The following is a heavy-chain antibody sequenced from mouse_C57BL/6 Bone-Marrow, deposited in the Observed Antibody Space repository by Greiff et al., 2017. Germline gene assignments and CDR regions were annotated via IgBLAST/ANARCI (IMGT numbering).Heavy chain of an antibody. CDR2: IDPSDSET. D-gene: IGHD1-1*01. V-gene: IGHV1-52*01. CDR3: ARLIYYCGSSYGDY. CDR1: GYTFTSYW. J-gene: IGHJ2*01. Sequence: VQLQQPGAELVRPGSSVKLSCKASGYTFTSYWMHWVKQRPIQGLEWIGNIDPSDSETHYNQKFKDKATLTVDKSSSTAYMQLSSLTSEDSAVYYCARLIYYCGSSYGDYWGQGTTLTVSS.